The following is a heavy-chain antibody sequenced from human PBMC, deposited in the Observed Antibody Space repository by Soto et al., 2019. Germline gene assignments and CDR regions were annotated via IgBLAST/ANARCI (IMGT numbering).Heavy chain of an antibody. CDR3: AKDSSGWSHYYYYYGMDV. V-gene: IGHV3-30*18. D-gene: IGHD6-19*01. CDR2: ISYDGSNK. CDR1: GFTFSSYG. J-gene: IGHJ6*02. Sequence: GGSLRLSCAASGFTFSSYGMHWVRQAPGKGLEWVAVISYDGSNKYYADSVKGRFTISRDNSKNTLYLQMNSLRAEDTAVYYCAKDSSGWSHYYYYYGMDVWGQGTTVTVSS.